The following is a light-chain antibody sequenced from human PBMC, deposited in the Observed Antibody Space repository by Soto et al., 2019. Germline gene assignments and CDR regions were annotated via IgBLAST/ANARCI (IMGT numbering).Light chain of an antibody. Sequence: QSALTQPASVSGSPGQSSTISCTGTSSDVGSYNLVSWYQQHPRKAPKLMIYEGSKRPSGVSNRFSGSKSGNTASLTISGLQAEYEADYYCCSYAGSSTYVFGTGTKLTVL. CDR3: CSYAGSSTYV. J-gene: IGLJ1*01. V-gene: IGLV2-23*01. CDR1: SSDVGSYNL. CDR2: EGS.